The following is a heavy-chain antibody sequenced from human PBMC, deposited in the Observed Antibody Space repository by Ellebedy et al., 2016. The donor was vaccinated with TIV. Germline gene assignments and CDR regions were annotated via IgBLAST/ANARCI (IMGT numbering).Heavy chain of an antibody. Sequence: PGGSLRLSCAASGFTFSSYAMSWVRQAPGKGLEWVSTISNTGSRTYYADSVEGRFIISRDNSKKTLYLQMNSLIAEDTAVYYCAKGRGGGSDSSAPRYYFDYWGLGTLVTVSS. V-gene: IGHV3-23*01. CDR3: AKGRGGGSDSSAPRYYFDY. D-gene: IGHD3-22*01. CDR1: GFTFSSYA. J-gene: IGHJ4*02. CDR2: ISNTGSRT.